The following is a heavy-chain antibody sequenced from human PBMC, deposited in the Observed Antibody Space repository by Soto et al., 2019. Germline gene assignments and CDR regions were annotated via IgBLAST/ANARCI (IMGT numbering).Heavy chain of an antibody. Sequence: PGGSLRLSCAASGFTFSSYWMSWVRQAPGKGLEWVANIKQDGSEKYYVDSVKGRFTISRDNAKNSLYLQMNSLRAEDTAVYYCARSSYTIFGVVIKEYGMDVWGQGTTVTVSS. J-gene: IGHJ6*02. D-gene: IGHD3-3*01. V-gene: IGHV3-7*01. CDR2: IKQDGSEK. CDR1: GFTFSSYW. CDR3: ARSSYTIFGVVIKEYGMDV.